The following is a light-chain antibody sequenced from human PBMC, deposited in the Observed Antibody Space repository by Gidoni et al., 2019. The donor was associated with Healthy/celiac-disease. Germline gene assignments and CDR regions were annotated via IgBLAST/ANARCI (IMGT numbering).Light chain of an antibody. V-gene: IGKV1-39*01. CDR2: AAS. CDR1: QSISSY. J-gene: IGKJ4*01. CDR3: QQSYSTPLT. Sequence: QMTQSPSSLSASVGDRVTITCRASQSISSYLNWYQQKPGKAPKLLIYAASSLQSGVPSRFSGSGSGTDFTLTISSLQPEDFATYYCQQSYSTPLTFXGXTKVEIK.